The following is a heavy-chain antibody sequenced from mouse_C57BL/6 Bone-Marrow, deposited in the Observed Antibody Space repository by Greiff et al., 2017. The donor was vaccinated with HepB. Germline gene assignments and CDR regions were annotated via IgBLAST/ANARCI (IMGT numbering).Heavy chain of an antibody. CDR3: ARPYDYGGAWFAY. J-gene: IGHJ3*01. CDR2: INHYNGGT. CDR1: GYTFTDYY. D-gene: IGHD2-4*01. V-gene: IGHV1-19*01. Sequence: EVQLQQSGPVLVKPGASVKMSCKASGYTFTDYYMNWVKQSHGKSLEWIGVINHYNGGTSYNQKFKGKATLTVDKSSSTAYMELNSLTSEDSAVYYCARPYDYGGAWFAYWGQGTLVTVSA.